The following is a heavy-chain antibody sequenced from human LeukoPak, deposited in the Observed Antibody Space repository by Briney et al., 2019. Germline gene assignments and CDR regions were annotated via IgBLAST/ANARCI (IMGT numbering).Heavy chain of an antibody. D-gene: IGHD3-22*01. J-gene: IGHJ4*02. CDR1: GYSISSGYY. V-gene: IGHV4-4*07. Sequence: PSETLSLTCTVSGYSISSGYYWGWIRQPAGKGLEWIGRIYTSGSTNYNPSLKSRVTMSLDTSKNQFSLRLSSVTAADTALYYCARTIYDSSGNYYVDYWGQGTLVTVSS. CDR2: IYTSGST. CDR3: ARTIYDSSGNYYVDY.